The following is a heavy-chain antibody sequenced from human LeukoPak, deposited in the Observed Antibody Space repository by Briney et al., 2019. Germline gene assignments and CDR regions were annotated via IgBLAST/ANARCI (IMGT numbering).Heavy chain of an antibody. CDR1: GGSFSSYA. CDR3: ARALYDSSGYSFYYYYMDV. V-gene: IGHV1-69*13. J-gene: IGHJ6*03. D-gene: IGHD3-22*01. CDR2: IIPIFGTA. Sequence: SVKVSCKASGGSFSSYAIIWVRQAPGQGLEWMGGIIPIFGTANYAQKFQGRVTITADESTSTAYMELSSLRSEDTAVYYCARALYDSSGYSFYYYYMDVWGKGTTVTISS.